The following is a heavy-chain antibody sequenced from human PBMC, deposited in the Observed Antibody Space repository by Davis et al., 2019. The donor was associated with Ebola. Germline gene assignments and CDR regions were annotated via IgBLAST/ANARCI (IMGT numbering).Heavy chain of an antibody. Sequence: MPSETLSPTCTVSGGSISSGGYYWSWIRQLPGKGLEWIGYIYYSGIPYSNPSLGSRVTISVDTSKNQFSLNLSSVTAADTAVYYCARLRTEMASFYFEYWGQGTLVTVSS. D-gene: IGHD5-24*01. CDR3: ARLRTEMASFYFEY. V-gene: IGHV4-31*03. CDR1: GGSISSGGYY. J-gene: IGHJ4*02. CDR2: IYYSGIP.